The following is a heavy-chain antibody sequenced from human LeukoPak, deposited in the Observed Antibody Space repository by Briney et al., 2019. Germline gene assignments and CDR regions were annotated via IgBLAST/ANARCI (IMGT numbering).Heavy chain of an antibody. CDR1: GGSFSGYY. J-gene: IGHJ4*02. CDR3: ARHQADGSSFDY. Sequence: SETLSLTCAVYGGSFSGYYWSWIRQPPGKGLGWIGEINHSGSTNYNPSLKSRVTISVDTSKNQFSLKLSSVTAADTAVYYCARHQADGSSFDYWGQGTLVTVSS. V-gene: IGHV4-34*01. CDR2: INHSGST. D-gene: IGHD3-10*01.